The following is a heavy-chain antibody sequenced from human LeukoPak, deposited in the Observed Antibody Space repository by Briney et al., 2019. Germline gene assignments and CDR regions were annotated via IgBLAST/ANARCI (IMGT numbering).Heavy chain of an antibody. Sequence: GASLKICCKGSGYSFTSYWIGWVRQMPGKGLEWMGIIYPGDSDTRYSPSFQGQVTISADKSISTAYLQWSSLKASDTAMYYCARQSIAAAPYLDYWGQGTLVTVSS. V-gene: IGHV5-51*01. CDR3: ARQSIAAAPYLDY. J-gene: IGHJ4*02. CDR1: GYSFTSYW. D-gene: IGHD6-13*01. CDR2: IYPGDSDT.